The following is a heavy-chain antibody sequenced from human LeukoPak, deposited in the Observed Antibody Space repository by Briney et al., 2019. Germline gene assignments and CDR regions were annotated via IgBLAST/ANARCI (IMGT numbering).Heavy chain of an antibody. Sequence: PSETLSLTCTVSGGSISSSSYYWGWIRQPPGKGLEWIGSIYYSGSTYYNPSLKSRVTISVDTSKNQFSLKLSSVTAADTAVYYCARGYCSSTSCYNLGPDDAFDIWGQGTMVTVSS. J-gene: IGHJ3*02. V-gene: IGHV4-39*01. CDR1: GGSISSSSYY. CDR2: IYYSGST. D-gene: IGHD2-2*02. CDR3: ARGYCSSTSCYNLGPDDAFDI.